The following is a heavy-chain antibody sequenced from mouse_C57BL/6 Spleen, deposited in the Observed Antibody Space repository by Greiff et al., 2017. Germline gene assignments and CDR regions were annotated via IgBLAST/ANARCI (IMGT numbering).Heavy chain of an antibody. V-gene: IGHV1-5*01. CDR1: GYTFTSYW. D-gene: IGHD1-1*01. CDR2: IYPGNSDT. Sequence: VQLQQSGTVLARPGASVKMSCKTSGYTFTSYWMHWVKQRPGQGLEWIGAIYPGNSDTSYNQKFKGKAKLTAVTSASTAYMELSSLTNEDSAVYYCTRWGVVGRYWYFDVWGTGTTVTVSS. J-gene: IGHJ1*03. CDR3: TRWGVVGRYWYFDV.